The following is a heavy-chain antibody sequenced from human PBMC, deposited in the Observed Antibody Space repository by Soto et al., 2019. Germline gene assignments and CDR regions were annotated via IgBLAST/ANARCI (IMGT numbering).Heavy chain of an antibody. J-gene: IGHJ6*02. CDR3: ARIRVVVVPAAIPHYYYYGMDV. CDR2: IDWDDNK. CDR1: GFSLSTSGMC. Sequence: SGPTLVNPTQTLTLTCTFSGFSLSTSGMCVSWIRQPPGKALEWIALIDWDDNKYYSTSLKTRLTNSKDTSKNQVVLTMTNMDTVDTATYYCARIRVVVVPAAIPHYYYYGMDVWGQGTTVTVSS. V-gene: IGHV2-70*01. D-gene: IGHD2-2*02.